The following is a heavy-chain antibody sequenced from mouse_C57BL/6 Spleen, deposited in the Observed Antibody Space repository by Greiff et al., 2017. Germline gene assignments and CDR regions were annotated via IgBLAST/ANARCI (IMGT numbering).Heavy chain of an antibody. CDR2: IYPGDGDT. Sequence: QVQLQQSGPELVKPGASVKISCKASGYAFSSSWMNWVKQRPGKGLEWIGRIYPGDGDTNYNGKFKGKATLTADKSSSTAYMQLSRLTSEDSAVYFCAIWGGYYAMDYWGQGTSVTVSS. CDR1: GYAFSSSW. CDR3: AIWGGYYAMDY. V-gene: IGHV1-82*01. D-gene: IGHD1-1*02. J-gene: IGHJ4*01.